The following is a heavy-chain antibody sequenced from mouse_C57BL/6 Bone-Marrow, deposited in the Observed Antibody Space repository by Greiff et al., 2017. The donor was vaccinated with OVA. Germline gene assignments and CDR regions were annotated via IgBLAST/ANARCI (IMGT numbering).Heavy chain of an antibody. V-gene: IGHV1-74*01. CDR2: IHPSDSDT. CDR1: GYTFTSYW. Sequence: QVQLQQPGAEPVKPGASVKVSCKASGYTFTSYWMHWVKQRPGQGLEWIGRIHPSDSDTNYNQKFKGKATLTVDKSSSTAYMQLSSLTSEDAAVYYCATPAYSGPLWAMDYWGQGTSVTVSS. D-gene: IGHD2-10*01. J-gene: IGHJ4*01. CDR3: ATPAYSGPLWAMDY.